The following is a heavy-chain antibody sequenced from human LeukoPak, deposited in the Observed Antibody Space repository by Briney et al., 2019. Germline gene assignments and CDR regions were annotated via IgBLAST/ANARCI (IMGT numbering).Heavy chain of an antibody. Sequence: PGGSLRLSCAASGFTFSNYWMSWVRQAPGKGLEGVASMNIDGSEKRYVDSMRGRFTISRDNAKNSMYLQMNNLRGEDTAVYYCARFGYKSGMDVWGHGTTVTVSS. CDR2: MNIDGSEK. D-gene: IGHD5-18*01. J-gene: IGHJ6*02. CDR3: ARFGYKSGMDV. V-gene: IGHV3-7*01. CDR1: GFTFSNYW.